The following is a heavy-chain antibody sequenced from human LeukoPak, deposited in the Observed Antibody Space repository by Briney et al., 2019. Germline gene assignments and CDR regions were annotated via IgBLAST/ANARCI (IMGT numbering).Heavy chain of an antibody. V-gene: IGHV4-59*01. CDR2: IYYSGST. Sequence: SETLSLTCTVSGGSISSYYWSWIRQPPGKGLEWIGYIYYSGSTSYNPSLKSRVTISVDTSKNQFSLKLSSVTAADTAVYYCARVGLGADYWGQGTLVTVSS. D-gene: IGHD3-16*01. CDR3: ARVGLGADY. J-gene: IGHJ4*02. CDR1: GGSISSYY.